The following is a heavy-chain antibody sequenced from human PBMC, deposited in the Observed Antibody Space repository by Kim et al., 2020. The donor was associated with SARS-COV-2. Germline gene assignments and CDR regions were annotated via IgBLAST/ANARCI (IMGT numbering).Heavy chain of an antibody. J-gene: IGHJ6*02. V-gene: IGHV3-23*01. D-gene: IGHD6-13*01. CDR2: ISGSGGST. Sequence: GGSLRLSCAASGFTFSSYAMSWVRQAPGKGLEWVSAISGSGGSTYYADSVKGRFTISRDNSKNTLYLQMNSLRAEDTAVYYCAKDPTDLSSSSWDYYYYGMDVWGQGTTVTVSS. CDR3: AKDPTDLSSSSWDYYYYGMDV. CDR1: GFTFSSYA.